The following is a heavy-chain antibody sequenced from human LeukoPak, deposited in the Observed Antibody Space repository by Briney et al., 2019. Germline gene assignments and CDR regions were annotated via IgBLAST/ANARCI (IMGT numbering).Heavy chain of an antibody. J-gene: IGHJ4*02. CDR1: GYTFITYG. V-gene: IGHV1-2*02. Sequence: ASVKVSCKASGYTFITYGISWVRQAPGQGLEWMGWINPSSGGTKYAQKFQGRVTMTRDTSISTAYMELSRLGSDDTAVYYCARETDRNFDYWGQGTLVTVSS. D-gene: IGHD1-14*01. CDR3: ARETDRNFDY. CDR2: INPSSGGT.